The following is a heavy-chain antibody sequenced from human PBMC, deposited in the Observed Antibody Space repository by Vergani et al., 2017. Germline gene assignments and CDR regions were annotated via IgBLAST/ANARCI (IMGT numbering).Heavy chain of an antibody. V-gene: IGHV4-59*02. D-gene: IGHD3-10*01. CDR1: GASVNSYY. Sequence: QLQLHKSGPGLVKPSETLSLTCTVSGASVNSYYWSWIRQPPGKGLEWMGYVSFRGDTLYDPSVKGRMTISLNTSSNQFSLYLTSVTAADTAVYYCARSRIYYGAGSPDYWGQGTLVTVSS. CDR2: VSFRGDT. CDR3: ARSRIYYGAGSPDY. J-gene: IGHJ4*02.